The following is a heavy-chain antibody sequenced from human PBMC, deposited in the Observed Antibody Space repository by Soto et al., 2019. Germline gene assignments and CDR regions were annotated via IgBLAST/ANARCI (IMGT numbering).Heavy chain of an antibody. Sequence: GRSLRLSCAASGFTFSSYAMSWVRQAPGKGLEWVSAISGSGGSTYYADSVKGRFTISRDNSKNTLYLQMNSLRAEDTAVYYCAKDLRFWSGYPELGAFDIWGQGTMVTVS. J-gene: IGHJ3*02. D-gene: IGHD3-3*01. CDR1: GFTFSSYA. V-gene: IGHV3-23*01. CDR3: AKDLRFWSGYPELGAFDI. CDR2: ISGSGGST.